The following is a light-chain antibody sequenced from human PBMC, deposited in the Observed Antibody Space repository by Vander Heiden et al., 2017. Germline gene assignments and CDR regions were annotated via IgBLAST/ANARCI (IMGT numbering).Light chain of an antibody. Sequence: EIVLTQSPGTLSLSPGERATLSCRASQSVSSSYLAWYQQKPGQAPRLLIYGASSRATGIPDRFSGSGSGTDFTLTISRLEPEDFAVYDCQQGYTFGQGTKLEIK. V-gene: IGKV3-20*01. CDR1: QSVSSSY. CDR3: QQGYT. J-gene: IGKJ2*01. CDR2: GAS.